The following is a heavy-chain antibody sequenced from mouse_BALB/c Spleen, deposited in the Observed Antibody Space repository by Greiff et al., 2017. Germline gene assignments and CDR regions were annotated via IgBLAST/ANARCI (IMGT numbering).Heavy chain of an antibody. CDR1: GFTFSSYA. CDR2: ISSGGST. Sequence: DVKLQESGGGLVKPGGSLKLSCAASGFTFSSYAMSWVRQTPEKRLEWVASISSGGSTYYPDSVKGRFTISRDNARNILYLQMSSLRSEDTAMYYCARTITTVVDAMDYWGQGTSVTVSS. V-gene: IGHV5-6-5*01. CDR3: ARTITTVVDAMDY. J-gene: IGHJ4*01. D-gene: IGHD1-1*01.